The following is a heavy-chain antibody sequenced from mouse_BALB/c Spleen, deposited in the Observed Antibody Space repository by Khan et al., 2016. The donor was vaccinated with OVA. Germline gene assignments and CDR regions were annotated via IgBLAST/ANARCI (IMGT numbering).Heavy chain of an antibody. CDR3: VRALTYYGSSYEGIAY. D-gene: IGHD1-1*01. Sequence: VQLQQSGPELVKPGASVKISCKASGYTFTSYVMHWVKQKPGQGLEWIGYINPYCYVNKYNEKFKGQVTLTSDKSSSTAYMELSSLTSEDSATFYCVRALTYYGSSYEGIAYWGQGTLVTVSA. J-gene: IGHJ3*01. CDR2: INPYCYVN. CDR1: GYTFTSYV. V-gene: IGHV1S136*01.